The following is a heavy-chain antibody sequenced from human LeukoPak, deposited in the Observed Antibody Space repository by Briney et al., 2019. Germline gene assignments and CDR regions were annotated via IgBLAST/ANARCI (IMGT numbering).Heavy chain of an antibody. CDR2: ISSSSTYI. J-gene: IGHJ6*02. V-gene: IGHV3-21*01. Sequence: GGSLRLSCAASGFTFSSYSMNWVRQAPGKGLEWVSSISSSSTYIYYADSVKGRFTVSRDNAKNSLYLEMNSPRVEDTAVYFCARDTSRTMDVWGQGTTVTV. CDR3: ARDTSRTMDV. CDR1: GFTFSSYS.